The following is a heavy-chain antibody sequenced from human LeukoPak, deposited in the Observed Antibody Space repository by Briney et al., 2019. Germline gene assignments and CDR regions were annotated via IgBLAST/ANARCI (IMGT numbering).Heavy chain of an antibody. CDR3: ARGYSGGSCYVIDH. J-gene: IGHJ4*02. CDR1: GYTFTSYY. Sequence: ASVKVSCKASGYTFTSYYMHWVRQAPGQGLEWMAMINCNGGTTTYAQKFQGRVTLTRDTSTGTVYMELSTLRSEDTAMYYCARGYSGGSCYVIDHWGQGTLVTVSS. V-gene: IGHV1-46*01. CDR2: INCNGGTT. D-gene: IGHD2-15*01.